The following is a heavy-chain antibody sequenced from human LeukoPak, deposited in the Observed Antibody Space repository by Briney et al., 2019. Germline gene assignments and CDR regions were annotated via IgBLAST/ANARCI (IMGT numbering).Heavy chain of an antibody. J-gene: IGHJ3*01. D-gene: IGHD1-26*01. V-gene: IGHV3-74*01. CDR2: INSDGSST. CDR1: GFTFSRYW. CDR3: AGDLGWDDVFDV. Sequence: GGSLRLSCAASGFTFSRYWMHWVRQAPGKGLVWVSRINSDGSSTSYADSVKGRFTISRDNAKNTLYLQINSLRAEDTAVYYCAGDLGWDDVFDVWGQGTMVTVSS.